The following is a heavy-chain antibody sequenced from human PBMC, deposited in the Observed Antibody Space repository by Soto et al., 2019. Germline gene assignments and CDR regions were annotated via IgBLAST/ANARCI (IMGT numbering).Heavy chain of an antibody. CDR2: ISWNSGSGSIGSI. J-gene: IGHJ4*02. CDR1: GFTFDDYA. CDR3: SNALDPYWSGQRLTAFDY. V-gene: IGHV3-9*01. Sequence: LRLSCAASGFTFDDYAMHWVRQAPGKGLEWVSGISWNSGSGSIGSIGYAASVKGRFTTSIENARNSLYLQMNSLRAEDTALSFCSNALDPYWSGQRLTAFDYCGQGPLVTVFS. D-gene: IGHD3-3*01.